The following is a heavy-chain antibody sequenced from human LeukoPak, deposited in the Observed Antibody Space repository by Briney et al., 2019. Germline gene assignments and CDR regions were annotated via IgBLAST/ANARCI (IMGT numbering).Heavy chain of an antibody. CDR3: ARGPSYGDYGGGVAFDI. CDR1: GGSISSSNW. D-gene: IGHD4-17*01. Sequence: SETLSLTCAVSGGSISSSNWWSWVRQPPGKGLEWIGEIYHSGSTNYNPSLKSRVTISVDKSKNQFSLKLSSVTAADTAVYYCARGPSYGDYGGGVAFDIWGQGTMVTVSS. CDR2: IYHSGST. J-gene: IGHJ3*02. V-gene: IGHV4-4*02.